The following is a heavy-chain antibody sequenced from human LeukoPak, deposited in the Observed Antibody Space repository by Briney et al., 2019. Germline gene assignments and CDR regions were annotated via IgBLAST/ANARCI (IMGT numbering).Heavy chain of an antibody. D-gene: IGHD1-26*01. CDR2: IYYSGST. J-gene: IGHJ6*02. CDR1: GGSISSYY. CDR3: ARRLVGAANYYYYGMDV. V-gene: IGHV4-59*01. Sequence: PSETLSLTCTVSGGSISSYYWSWLRQPPGKGLEWIGYIYYSGSTNYNPSLKSRVTISVDTSKNQFSLKLSSVTAADTAVYYCARRLVGAANYYYYGMDVWGQGTTVTVSS.